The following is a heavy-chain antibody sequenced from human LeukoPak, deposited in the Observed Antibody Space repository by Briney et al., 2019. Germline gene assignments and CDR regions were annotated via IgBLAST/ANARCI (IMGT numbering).Heavy chain of an antibody. D-gene: IGHD2-15*01. V-gene: IGHV3-74*01. CDR2: ITNDGTSV. J-gene: IGHJ4*02. CDR1: AFTFSSYW. Sequence: GGSLRLSCTASAFTFSSYWMHWVRHAPGKGLVWVSRITNDGTSVDYADSVKGRFTISRDNAKNPLYLQMNSLRAEDTAVYYCARGGRPVDWGQGTLVTVSS. CDR3: ARGGRPVD.